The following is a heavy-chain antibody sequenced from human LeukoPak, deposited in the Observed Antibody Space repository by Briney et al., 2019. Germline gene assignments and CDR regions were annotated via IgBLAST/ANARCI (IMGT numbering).Heavy chain of an antibody. D-gene: IGHD6-13*01. CDR2: IGPDGGTT. V-gene: IGHV3-64*01. Sequence: GGSLRLSCAASGFTFYTYGMHWVRQAPGKGLEYVSGIGPDGGTTYYAKSAKGRFTISRDNSKNMVYLQMGSLTADDMAVYYCARGAQLTDYWGQGTLVTVSS. CDR3: ARGAQLTDY. CDR1: GFTFYTYG. J-gene: IGHJ4*02.